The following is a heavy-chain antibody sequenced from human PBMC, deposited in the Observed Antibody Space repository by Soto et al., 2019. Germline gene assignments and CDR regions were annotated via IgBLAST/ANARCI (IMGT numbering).Heavy chain of an antibody. CDR1: GGSINSYY. CDR2: ISSGGSA. J-gene: IGHJ5*01. D-gene: IGHD2-8*01. CDR3: ARDAYPNWFDF. Sequence: QVPLQGSGPGLVKSSETLSLTCNVSGGSINSYYWSWIRQPAGKGLEWIGRISSGGSAIYNPSLKSRVTISVDTSKNQFSLRLTSVTAADTAVYFCARDAYPNWFDFWGQGTLVTVSS. V-gene: IGHV4-4*07.